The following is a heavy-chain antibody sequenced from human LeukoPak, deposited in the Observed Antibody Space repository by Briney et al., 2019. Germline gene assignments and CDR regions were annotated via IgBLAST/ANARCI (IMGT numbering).Heavy chain of an antibody. CDR3: AKEGDYCSSTICYADY. CDR2: ISASGGST. J-gene: IGHJ4*02. Sequence: PGGSLRLSCAASGFSFSSYGMSWVGQATGKGREWIAAISASGGSTYYAASVKVHFTISRDNSKNALYLQMTRLRAEDTAVYYCAKEGDYCSSTICYADYWGQGTLVTVSS. V-gene: IGHV3-23*01. D-gene: IGHD2-2*01. CDR1: GFSFSSYG.